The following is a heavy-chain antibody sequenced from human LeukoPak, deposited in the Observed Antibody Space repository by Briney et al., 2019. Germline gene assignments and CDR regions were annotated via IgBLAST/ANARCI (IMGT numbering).Heavy chain of an antibody. CDR1: GFTFSSYA. V-gene: IGHV3-30-3*01. CDR3: ATETFGVVIKYYFDY. Sequence: PGRSLRLSCAASGFTFSSYAMHWVRQAPGKGLEWVAAISYDGSNKYYADSVKGRFTISRDNSKNTLYLQMNSLRAEDTAVYYCATETFGVVIKYYFDYWGQGTLVTVSS. CDR2: ISYDGSNK. D-gene: IGHD3-3*01. J-gene: IGHJ4*02.